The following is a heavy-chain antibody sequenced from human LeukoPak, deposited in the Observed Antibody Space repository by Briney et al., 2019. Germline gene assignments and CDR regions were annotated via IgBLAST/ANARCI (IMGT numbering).Heavy chain of an antibody. V-gene: IGHV3-43*01. CDR3: AKEFNVDTAMVSYYYMDV. CDR2: ISWDGGST. J-gene: IGHJ6*03. D-gene: IGHD5-18*01. CDR1: GFTFDDYT. Sequence: GGSLRLSCAASGFTFDDYTMHWVRRAPGKGLEWVSLISWDGGSTYYADSVKGRFTISRDNSKNSLYLQMNSLRAEDTALYYCAKEFNVDTAMVSYYYMDVWGKGTTVTVSS.